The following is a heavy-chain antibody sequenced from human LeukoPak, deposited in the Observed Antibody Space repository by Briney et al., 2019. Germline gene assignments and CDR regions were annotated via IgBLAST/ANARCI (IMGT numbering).Heavy chain of an antibody. CDR3: ARGPSGRGSWFDP. CDR2: INSDGSST. CDR1: GFTFGSYW. J-gene: IGHJ5*02. V-gene: IGHV3-74*01. Sequence: GGSLRLSCAASGFTFGSYWMHWVRQAPGKGLVWVSRINSDGSSTSYADSVKGRFTISRDNAKSTLYLQMNSLRAEDTAVYYCARGPSGRGSWFDPWGQGTLVTVSS. D-gene: IGHD1-26*01.